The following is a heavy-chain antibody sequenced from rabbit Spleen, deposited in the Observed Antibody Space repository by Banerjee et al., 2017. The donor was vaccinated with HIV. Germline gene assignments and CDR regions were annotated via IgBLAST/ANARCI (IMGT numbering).Heavy chain of an antibody. CDR2: INTYTAKS. CDR1: GFSFSDRDV. J-gene: IGHJ4*01. CDR3: ARDLASVVGWNFNL. Sequence: QEQLEESGGGLVKPEGSLTLTCKASGFSFSDRDVMCWVRQAPGKGLEWIACINTYTAKSVYASWATGRFTISRTSSTTVTLQMTGLTAADTATYFCARDLASVVGWNFNLWGQGTLVTVS. D-gene: IGHD3-1*01. V-gene: IGHV1S45*01.